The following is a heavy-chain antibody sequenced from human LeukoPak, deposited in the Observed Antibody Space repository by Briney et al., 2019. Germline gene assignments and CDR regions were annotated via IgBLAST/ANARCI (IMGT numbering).Heavy chain of an antibody. Sequence: GGSLRLSCAASGFTFSNYAMSWVRQAPGKGLEWVSTISGSGGSTYYADSVKGRSTISRDNSKNTLYLQMNSLRAEDTAVYYCAKRYYYGSGSHYQEYYFDYWGQGTLVTVSS. D-gene: IGHD3-10*01. CDR3: AKRYYYGSGSHYQEYYFDY. CDR1: GFTFSNYA. J-gene: IGHJ4*02. V-gene: IGHV3-23*01. CDR2: ISGSGGST.